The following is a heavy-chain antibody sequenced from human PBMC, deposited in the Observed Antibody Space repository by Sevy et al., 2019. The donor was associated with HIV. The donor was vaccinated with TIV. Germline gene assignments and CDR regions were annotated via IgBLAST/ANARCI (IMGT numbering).Heavy chain of an antibody. D-gene: IGHD3-10*01. CDR3: VRGKAMVRGTYYFDY. CDR2: IKQDGSEK. CDR1: GFTFSSYW. J-gene: IGHJ4*02. Sequence: GGSLRLSCAASGFTFSSYWMSWVRQAPGKGLEWVANIKQDGSEKYYVDSVKGRFTISRDNAKNSLYLQMNSLRAEDTAVYYCVRGKAMVRGTYYFDYWGQGTLVTVSS. V-gene: IGHV3-7*04.